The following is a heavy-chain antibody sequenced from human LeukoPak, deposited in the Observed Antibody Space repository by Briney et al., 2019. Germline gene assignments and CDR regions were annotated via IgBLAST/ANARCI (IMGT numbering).Heavy chain of an antibody. CDR1: GFIFSNYA. CDR2: ISASGSRT. V-gene: IGHV3-23*01. D-gene: IGHD6-19*01. CDR3: ARVDSYDSGWFDY. Sequence: PGGSLRLSCAASGFIFSNYAMGWVRQAPGKGLEWVSSISASGSRTYYADSVKGRVTISRDNSKNTMFVQMNSLRAEDPAVYYCARVDSYDSGWFDYWGQGTLVTVSS. J-gene: IGHJ4*02.